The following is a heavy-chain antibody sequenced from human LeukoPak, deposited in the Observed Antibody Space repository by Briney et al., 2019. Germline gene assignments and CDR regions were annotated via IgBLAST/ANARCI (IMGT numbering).Heavy chain of an antibody. CDR2: IWSDASDK. V-gene: IGHV3-33*06. CDR1: GFTFSHCG. J-gene: IGHJ4*02. D-gene: IGHD4-11*01. Sequence: GRSLRLSCSASGFTFSHCGMHWVRQAPGTGLEWVAVIWSDASDKYYANSVKGRFTISRDNFKNSLYLQMNSLRADDTAVYYCAKDAQRGFDYSNSLDYWGQGTRVTVSS. CDR3: AKDAQRGFDYSNSLDY.